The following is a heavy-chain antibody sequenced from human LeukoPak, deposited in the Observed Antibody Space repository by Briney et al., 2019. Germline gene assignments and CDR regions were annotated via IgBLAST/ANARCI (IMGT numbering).Heavy chain of an antibody. V-gene: IGHV4-39*01. Sequence: PSETLSLTCTVSGGSISSSSYYWGWIRQPPGKGLEWIGSIYYSGSTYYNPSLKSRVTISVDTSKNQFSLKLSSVTAADTAVYYCARPGGSGSYSLGWFDPWGQGTLVTVSS. CDR1: GGSISSSSYY. D-gene: IGHD3-10*01. J-gene: IGHJ5*02. CDR3: ARPGGSGSYSLGWFDP. CDR2: IYYSGST.